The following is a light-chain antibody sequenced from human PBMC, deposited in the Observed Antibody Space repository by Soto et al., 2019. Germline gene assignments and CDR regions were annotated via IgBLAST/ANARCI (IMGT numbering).Light chain of an antibody. CDR1: QGITHY. V-gene: IGKV1-27*01. CDR2: AAS. CDR3: QQYKSAPWA. Sequence: DIPMTQSPSSLSAFVGDRVTITCRASQGITHYLAWYQQKPGKVPNLLVYAASILQSGVPSRFSGSGSGTDFTLTISSLQPEDVATYYCQQYKSAPWAFGQGNKVEIK. J-gene: IGKJ1*01.